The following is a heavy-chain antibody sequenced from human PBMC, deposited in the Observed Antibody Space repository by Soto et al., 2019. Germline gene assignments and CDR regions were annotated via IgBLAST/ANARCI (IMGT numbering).Heavy chain of an antibody. CDR1: GFTFSDYG. CDR3: TKDADVYDFAFDS. J-gene: IGHJ3*02. Sequence: EVQLLESGGGLVQPGGSLRISCATSGFTFSDYGINWVRQAPGKGLEWVSGITKTGRSTFLADSVRGRFTISRDNLNNIVYLQMNSLRADDTALYYCTKDADVYDFAFDSCCQGTMVTVSS. D-gene: IGHD3-3*01. CDR2: ITKTGRST. V-gene: IGHV3-23*01.